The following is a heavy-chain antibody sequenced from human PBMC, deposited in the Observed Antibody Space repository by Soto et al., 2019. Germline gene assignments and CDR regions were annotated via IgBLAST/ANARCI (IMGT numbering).Heavy chain of an antibody. CDR1: GFTFSNFA. CDR2: ISYNGGTT. D-gene: IGHD6-13*01. CDR3: AKKRATAGANVELVDY. Sequence: EVQLLESGGGLVQPGGSLRLSCAASGFTFSNFAMSWVRQAPGKGLEWVSSISYNGGTTYFADSVKGRFTISRDNFKNTLQLQMNSLRAEDTAIYFGAKKRATAGANVELVDYWGQGTLVNVSS. J-gene: IGHJ4*02. V-gene: IGHV3-23*01.